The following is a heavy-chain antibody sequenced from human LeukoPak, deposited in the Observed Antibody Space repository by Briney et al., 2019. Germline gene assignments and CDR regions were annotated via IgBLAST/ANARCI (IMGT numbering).Heavy chain of an antibody. V-gene: IGHV3-23*01. J-gene: IGHJ5*02. CDR2: ISGSGGST. D-gene: IGHD3-3*01. CDR3: AKDPGYDFWSGYKDNWFDP. CDR1: GFTVSSNY. Sequence: QSGGSLRLSCAASGFTVSSNYMSWVRQAPGKGLEWVSAISGSGGSTYYADSVKGRFTISRDNSKNTLYLQMNSLRAEDTAVYYCAKDPGYDFWSGYKDNWFDPWGQGTLVTVSS.